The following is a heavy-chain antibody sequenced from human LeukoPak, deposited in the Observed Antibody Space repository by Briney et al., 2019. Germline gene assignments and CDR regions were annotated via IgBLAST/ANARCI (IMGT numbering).Heavy chain of an antibody. J-gene: IGHJ4*02. V-gene: IGHV2-5*02. D-gene: IGHD2-21*01. CDR1: GFSLSPSGVG. CDR2: IYWDDDK. Sequence: SGPTLVNPTQTLTLTCTFSGFSLSPSGVGVAWIRPPPGQALESLPLIYWDDDKRYSPSLKSRLTITKDTSRNQVVLTMTNMDPVDTATYYCAHSSSCGDQCYPVDYWGQGTLVTVSS. CDR3: AHSSSCGDQCYPVDY.